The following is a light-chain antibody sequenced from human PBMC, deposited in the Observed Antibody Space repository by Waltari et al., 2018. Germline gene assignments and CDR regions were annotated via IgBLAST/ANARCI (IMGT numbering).Light chain of an antibody. CDR3: STYVSSSTLVV. CDR1: SSDVGTYDS. V-gene: IGLV2-14*01. CDR2: EVN. J-gene: IGLJ2*01. Sequence: QSALTQPASVSGSPGQSITISCTGSSSDVGTYDSVPWYQQHPGKAPKLVIYEVNNRPSGISNRFSGSKSGNTASLTISGLQAEDEADFYCSTYVSSSTLVVFGGGTRLTVL.